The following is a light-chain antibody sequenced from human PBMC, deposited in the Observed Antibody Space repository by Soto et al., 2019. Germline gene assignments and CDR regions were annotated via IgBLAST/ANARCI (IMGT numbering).Light chain of an antibody. CDR2: GAS. V-gene: IGKV3-11*01. Sequence: EIVLTQSPATLSLSPGERATLSCRASQSVSSYLAWYQQKPGQAPRLLIYGASNRATGIPPRFSGSGSGTYCTLTISSLEPEDFAVYYCQQRSNWPLLTFGGGTKVEI. CDR1: QSVSSY. CDR3: QQRSNWPLLT. J-gene: IGKJ4*01.